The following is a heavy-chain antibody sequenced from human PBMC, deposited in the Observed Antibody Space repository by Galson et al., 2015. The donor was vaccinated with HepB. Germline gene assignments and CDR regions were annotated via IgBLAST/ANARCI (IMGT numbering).Heavy chain of an antibody. CDR3: ARETHERNFDY. D-gene: IGHD1-1*01. Sequence: ETLSLTCTVSGGSISSYYWSWIRQPPGKGLEWIGYIYYSGSTNYNPSLKSRVTISVDTSKNQFSLKLSSVTAADTAVYYCARETHERNFDYWGQGTLVTVSS. J-gene: IGHJ4*02. CDR1: GGSISSYY. CDR2: IYYSGST. V-gene: IGHV4-59*01.